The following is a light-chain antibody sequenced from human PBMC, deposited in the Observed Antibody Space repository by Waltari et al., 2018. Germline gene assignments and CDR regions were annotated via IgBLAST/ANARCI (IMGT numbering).Light chain of an antibody. V-gene: IGLV4-69*01. J-gene: IGLJ3*02. CDR3: QTGGHGTWV. CDR2: GNSDGSH. CDR1: SGHSSNV. Sequence: QLVLTQSPSASASLGASVKLTCTLSSGHSSNVIAWLQQRPEKGPRYLMKGNSDGSHRKGDGIPDRFSGSRSWAERYLTISNLQSEDEAYYFCQTGGHGTWVFGGGTTLTVL.